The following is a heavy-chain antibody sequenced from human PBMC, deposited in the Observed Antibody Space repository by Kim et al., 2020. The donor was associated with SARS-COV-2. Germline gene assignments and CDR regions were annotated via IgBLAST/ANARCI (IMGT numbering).Heavy chain of an antibody. CDR2: ISSSGSTI. D-gene: IGHD2-2*02. V-gene: IGHV3-48*03. CDR1: GFTFSSYE. Sequence: GGSLRLSCAASGFTFSSYEMNWVRQAPGKGLEWVSYISSSGSTIYYADSVKGRFTISRDNAKNSLYLQMNSLRAEDTAVYYCARDQGAQHTPVPFQHWGQGTLVTVSS. CDR3: ARDQGAQHTPVPFQH. J-gene: IGHJ1*01.